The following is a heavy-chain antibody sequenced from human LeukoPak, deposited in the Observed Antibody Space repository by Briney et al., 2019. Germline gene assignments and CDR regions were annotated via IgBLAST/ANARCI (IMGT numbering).Heavy chain of an antibody. CDR2: ISAYNGNT. J-gene: IGHJ4*02. CDR3: ARAPIVGNPLVYNY. D-gene: IGHD3-22*01. CDR1: GYTFTNYG. Sequence: ASVKVSCKASGYTFTNYGISWVRQAPGQGLEWMGWISAYNGNTNYAQKLQGRVTMTTDTSTSTAYMELRSLRSDDTAVYYCARAPIVGNPLVYNYWGQGTLVTVSS. V-gene: IGHV1-18*01.